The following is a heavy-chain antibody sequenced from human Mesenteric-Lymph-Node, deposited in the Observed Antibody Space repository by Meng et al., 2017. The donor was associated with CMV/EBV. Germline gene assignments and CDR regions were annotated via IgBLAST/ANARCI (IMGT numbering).Heavy chain of an antibody. D-gene: IGHD4/OR15-4a*01. V-gene: IGHV3-30*12. CDR3: AKELTVYGGKRAPGDC. CDR2: ISYDGNNQ. Sequence: SGFTFSSQVMHWVRQAPGKGLEWVEVISYDGNNQYYADSVKGRFTISRDNSKTTLYLHMNNLRVEDTALYYCAKELTVYGGKRAPGDCWGQGTLVTVSS. CDR1: GFTFSSQV. J-gene: IGHJ4*02.